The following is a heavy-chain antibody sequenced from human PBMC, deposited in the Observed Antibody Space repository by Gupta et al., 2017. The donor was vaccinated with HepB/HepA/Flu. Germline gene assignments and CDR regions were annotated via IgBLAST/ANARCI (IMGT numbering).Heavy chain of an antibody. D-gene: IGHD2-8*02. CDR1: GYSFSTYW. Sequence: EVQLVQSGAEVKKPGESLQISCKASGYSFSTYWIAWVRQMPGKGLEWMGIIYPRDSDTRYSPSFQGQVTISVDKSTTTAYLQWSSLKASDTAIYYCARDFCTDTTCWNWFDPWGQGTLVTVSS. CDR2: IYPRDSDT. CDR3: ARDFCTDTTCWNWFDP. J-gene: IGHJ5*02. V-gene: IGHV5-51*01.